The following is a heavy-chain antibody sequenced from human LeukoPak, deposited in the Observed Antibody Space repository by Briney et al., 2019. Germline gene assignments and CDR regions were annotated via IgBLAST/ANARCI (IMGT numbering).Heavy chain of an antibody. V-gene: IGHV3-33*01. D-gene: IGHD2-8*01. CDR1: GFTFSNYD. Sequence: PAGGSLRLSCAVSGFTFSNYDMHWVRQAPGKGLEWVAVIWYDGSNKYHADSVKGRFTISRDNSKNTLYLQMNTLRAEDTAVYYCARDPGGVVYFDYWGQGTLVTVSS. J-gene: IGHJ4*02. CDR3: ARDPGGVVYFDY. CDR2: IWYDGSNK.